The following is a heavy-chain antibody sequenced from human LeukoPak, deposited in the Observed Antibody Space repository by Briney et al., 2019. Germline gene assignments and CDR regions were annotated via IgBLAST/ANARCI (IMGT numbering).Heavy chain of an antibody. CDR1: GFTFSYYS. J-gene: IGHJ3*02. Sequence: GGSLRLSCAASGFTFSYYSMNWVRQAPGKGLEWVSSISSSSGYIYYADSVKGRFTISRDNAKNSLYLQMNSLRAEDTAVYYCAREDYGDYSGAFDIWGQGTRVTVS. V-gene: IGHV3-21*01. D-gene: IGHD4-17*01. CDR3: AREDYGDYSGAFDI. CDR2: ISSSSGYI.